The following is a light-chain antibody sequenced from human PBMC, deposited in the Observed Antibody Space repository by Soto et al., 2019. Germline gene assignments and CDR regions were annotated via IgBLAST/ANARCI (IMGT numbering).Light chain of an antibody. CDR1: QSFSSSY. Sequence: EIVLTQSPGTLSLSPGERATLSCRASQSFSSSYLAWYQQKPGQAPRLLIYGASSRATGIPDRFGGSGSGTDFPLNISGLEPEDFAVYYCQQYGTSITFGQGTRLEI. V-gene: IGKV3-20*01. CDR3: QQYGTSIT. J-gene: IGKJ5*01. CDR2: GAS.